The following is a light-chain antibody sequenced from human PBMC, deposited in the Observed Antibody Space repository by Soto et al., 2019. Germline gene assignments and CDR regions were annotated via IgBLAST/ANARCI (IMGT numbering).Light chain of an antibody. CDR1: QSVSSY. J-gene: IGKJ1*01. Sequence: EIVLTQSPATLSLSPGERATLSCRASQSVSSYLAWYQQKPGQAPRLLIYDASNRATGIPARFSGSGSGTDFTLTXSSLEPEDFAVYYCQQRSNWPRTFGQGTKVEIK. CDR3: QQRSNWPRT. V-gene: IGKV3-11*01. CDR2: DAS.